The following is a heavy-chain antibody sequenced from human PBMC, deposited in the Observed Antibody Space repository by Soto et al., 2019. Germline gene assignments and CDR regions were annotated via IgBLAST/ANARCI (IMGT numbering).Heavy chain of an antibody. J-gene: IGHJ4*02. Sequence: SETLSLTCSVSGGSVSDKTYYWSWIRQPPGKRLEWIGYVYYSGTTNYNPPLKSRVTISVDLSKNRFSLRLSSVTTADTALYYCARTTAVPNTLRSRYSFDYWGQGTLVTVSS. V-gene: IGHV4-61*01. CDR1: GGSVSDKTYY. D-gene: IGHD4-17*01. CDR3: ARTTAVPNTLRSRYSFDY. CDR2: VYYSGTT.